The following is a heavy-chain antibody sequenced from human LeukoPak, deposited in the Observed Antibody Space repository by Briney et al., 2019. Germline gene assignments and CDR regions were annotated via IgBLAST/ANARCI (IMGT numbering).Heavy chain of an antibody. D-gene: IGHD5-18*01. J-gene: IGHJ3*02. CDR2: ISRSGTTI. CDR1: GFTFNNYE. Sequence: GGSLRLSCAASGFTFNNYEINWVRQAPGKGLEWVSYISRSGTTIYYADSVKGRFTISRDNAKNSLYLQMNSLRAEDTAVYYCARDLGYNYGYVGAFDIWGQGTLVTVSS. CDR3: ARDLGYNYGYVGAFDI. V-gene: IGHV3-48*03.